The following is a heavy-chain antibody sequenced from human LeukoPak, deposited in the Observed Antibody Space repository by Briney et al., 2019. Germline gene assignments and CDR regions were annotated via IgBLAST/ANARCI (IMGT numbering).Heavy chain of an antibody. D-gene: IGHD3-22*01. CDR1: GFTFDDYA. Sequence: GGSLRLSCAASGFTFDDYAMHWVRQPPGKGLEWVSLISWDGGTTYYIDSVKGRFTISRDNSKNFLYLQMNSLRVDDTALYYCAKAARYYLESSGSDPFDYWGQGTLVTVSS. CDR2: ISWDGGTT. J-gene: IGHJ4*02. CDR3: AKAARYYLESSGSDPFDY. V-gene: IGHV3-43D*03.